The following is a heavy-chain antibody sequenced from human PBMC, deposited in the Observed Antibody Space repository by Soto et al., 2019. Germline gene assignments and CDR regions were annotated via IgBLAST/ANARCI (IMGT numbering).Heavy chain of an antibody. V-gene: IGHV3-9*01. CDR2: ISWNSVSS. J-gene: IGHJ6*03. CDR3: VKLAVIGPLFYYYYMDV. D-gene: IGHD3-22*01. CDR1: GFTFGDYA. Sequence: EVQLVESGGGLVQPGRSLRLSCAASGFTFGDYAMHWVRQAPGMGLEWVSGISWNSVSSGYADSVKGRFTISRDNAQSSLYLQMNSLTRDDTALYYCVKLAVIGPLFYYYYMDVWGQGTTVTVSS.